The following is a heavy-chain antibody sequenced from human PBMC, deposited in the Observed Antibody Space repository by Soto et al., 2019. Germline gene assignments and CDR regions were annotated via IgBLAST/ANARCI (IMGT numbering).Heavy chain of an antibody. Sequence: ASVEVSCKASGYSFTSYAVHWVRQAPGQRLEWMGWINAGNGNTKYSQKFQGRVTITRDTSASTAYMELSSLGSEDTAMYYCARAVAVPASCDYWGQGTLVTVSS. J-gene: IGHJ4*02. CDR2: INAGNGNT. CDR3: ARAVAVPASCDY. D-gene: IGHD6-19*01. V-gene: IGHV1-3*01. CDR1: GYSFTSYA.